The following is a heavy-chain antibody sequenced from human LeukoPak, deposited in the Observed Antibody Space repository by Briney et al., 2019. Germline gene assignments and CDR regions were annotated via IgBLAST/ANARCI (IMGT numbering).Heavy chain of an antibody. CDR2: ISGSGGST. CDR1: GFTFSSYA. D-gene: IGHD1-26*01. V-gene: IGHV3-23*01. CDR3: AKGIVGATQFVFDY. J-gene: IGHJ4*02. Sequence: GGPLRLSCAASGFTFSSYAMSCIRQGPGKGLEWVSAISGSGGSTYYADNVKGRFTISRDNSKNTLYLQMNSLRAEDTAVYYCAKGIVGATQFVFDYWGQGTLVTVSS.